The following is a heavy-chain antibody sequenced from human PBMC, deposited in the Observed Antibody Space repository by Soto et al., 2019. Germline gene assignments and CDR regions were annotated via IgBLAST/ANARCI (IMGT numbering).Heavy chain of an antibody. CDR1: GFTFSSYS. V-gene: IGHV3-21*01. J-gene: IGHJ6*03. CDR2: ISSSSSYI. D-gene: IGHD3-10*01. CDR3: ARGKTFGELFLGYMDV. Sequence: GGSLRLSCAASGFTFSSYSMNWVRQAPGKGLEWVSSISSSSSYIYYADSVKGRFTISRDNAKNSLYLQMNSLRAEDTAVYYCARGKTFGELFLGYMDVWGKGTTVTVSS.